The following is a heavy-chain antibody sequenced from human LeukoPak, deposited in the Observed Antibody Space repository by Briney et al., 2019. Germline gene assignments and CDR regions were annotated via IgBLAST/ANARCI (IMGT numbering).Heavy chain of an antibody. CDR2: ISGSGVST. D-gene: IGHD2-8*02. CDR3: ATYRQVLLPFES. Sequence: GGSLRLSCAASGFTFSSFGMSWVRQAPGKGLEWVSAISGSGVSTYYADSVKGRFTISRDNSENSLYLQMNSLRAEDTAVYYCATYRQVLLPFESWGQGTLVTVSS. CDR1: GFTFSSFG. V-gene: IGHV3-23*01. J-gene: IGHJ4*02.